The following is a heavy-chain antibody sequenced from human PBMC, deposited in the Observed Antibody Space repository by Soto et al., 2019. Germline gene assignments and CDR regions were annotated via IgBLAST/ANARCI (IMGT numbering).Heavy chain of an antibody. Sequence: QVQLQESGSRLVRPSQTVSLTCSVSGGSVNSGGYSWSWIRQPPGKGLEWIAFISPSGSPAYNPSLKSRVTISVDRSKNQISLELPSVTAADTAVYYCTRGVLAWGPGTRVTVSS. CDR1: GGSVNSGGYS. J-gene: IGHJ5*02. D-gene: IGHD2-8*01. CDR3: TRGVLA. CDR2: ISPSGSP. V-gene: IGHV4-30-2*01.